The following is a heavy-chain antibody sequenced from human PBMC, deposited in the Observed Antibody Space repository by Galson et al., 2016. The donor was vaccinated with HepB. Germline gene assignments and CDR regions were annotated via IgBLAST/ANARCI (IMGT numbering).Heavy chain of an antibody. V-gene: IGHV3-30-3*01. Sequence: SLRLSCAASGFTFSNYPMHWVRQAPGKGLEWVALISSDGNNKYYADSVKGRFTISRDNSKSTLFLQMNSLRAEDTAVYYCARVVVDSTSDYFDYWGQGTLVTVSS. CDR2: ISSDGNNK. D-gene: IGHD2-21*01. CDR3: ARVVVDSTSDYFDY. J-gene: IGHJ4*02. CDR1: GFTFSNYP.